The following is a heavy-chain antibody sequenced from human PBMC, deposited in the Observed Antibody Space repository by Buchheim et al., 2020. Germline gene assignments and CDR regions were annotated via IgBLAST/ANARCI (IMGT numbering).Heavy chain of an antibody. J-gene: IGHJ4*02. CDR3: ARDLSRRSTSWSYVDN. V-gene: IGHV3-48*03. CDR2: ISSSGNTI. CDR1: GFTFSYYE. Sequence: EVQLVESGGGLVQPGGSLRLSCAASGFTFSYYEMNWVRQAPGKGREWVSYISSSGNTIYYADSVKGRFTISSDNAKNSLYLQMNSLRAEDTAVYYCARDLSRRSTSWSYVDNWGQGTL. D-gene: IGHD2-2*01.